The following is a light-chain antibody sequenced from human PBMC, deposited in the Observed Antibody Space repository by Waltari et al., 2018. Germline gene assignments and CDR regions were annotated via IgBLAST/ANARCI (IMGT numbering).Light chain of an antibody. CDR3: QLRDNWPPYT. Sequence: EIVLTQSPATLSLSPGQRATLSGRASQSINNFLAWYQQKPGQPPRLLIADASSRATGIPARFSGSGSGTDFTLTISRLEPEDFAIYYCQLRDNWPPYTFGQGTKLEIK. J-gene: IGKJ2*01. CDR1: QSINNF. V-gene: IGKV3-11*01. CDR2: DAS.